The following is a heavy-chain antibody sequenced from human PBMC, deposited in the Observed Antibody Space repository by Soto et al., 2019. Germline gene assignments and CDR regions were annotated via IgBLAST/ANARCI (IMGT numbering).Heavy chain of an antibody. V-gene: IGHV4-39*01. Sequence: PSETLSLTCTVSGGSISSSSYYWGWIRQPPGKGLEWIGSIYYSGSTYYNPSLKSRVTISVDTSKNQFSLKLSSVTAADTAVYYCARQAIAAAAPYLDYWGQGTLVTVSS. CDR1: GGSISSSSYY. CDR3: ARQAIAAAAPYLDY. J-gene: IGHJ4*02. CDR2: IYYSGST. D-gene: IGHD6-13*01.